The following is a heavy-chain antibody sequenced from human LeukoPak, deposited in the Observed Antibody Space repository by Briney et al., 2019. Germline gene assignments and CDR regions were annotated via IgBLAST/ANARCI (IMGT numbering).Heavy chain of an antibody. Sequence: SETLSLTCTVSGGSISSSSYYWGWIRQSPGKGLEWIGSIYYSGSTYYNPSLKSRVTISVDTSKNQFSLKLSSVTAADTAVYYCAGRGITIFGVVYSEFWFDPWGQGTLVTVSS. D-gene: IGHD3-3*01. V-gene: IGHV4-39*01. J-gene: IGHJ5*02. CDR3: AGRGITIFGVVYSEFWFDP. CDR1: GGSISSSSYY. CDR2: IYYSGST.